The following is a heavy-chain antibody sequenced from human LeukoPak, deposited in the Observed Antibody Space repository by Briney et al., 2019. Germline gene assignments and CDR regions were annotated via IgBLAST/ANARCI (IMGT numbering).Heavy chain of an antibody. Sequence: ASVKVSCKASGYTFTSYGISWVRQAPGQRLEWMGWISAYNGNTNYAQKLQGRVTMTTDTSTSTAYMELRSLRSDDTAVYYCARDLRLRGHFGTVDYWGQGTLVTVSS. J-gene: IGHJ4*02. V-gene: IGHV1-18*01. CDR2: ISAYNGNT. CDR3: ARDLRLRGHFGTVDY. D-gene: IGHD4-17*01. CDR1: GYTFTSYG.